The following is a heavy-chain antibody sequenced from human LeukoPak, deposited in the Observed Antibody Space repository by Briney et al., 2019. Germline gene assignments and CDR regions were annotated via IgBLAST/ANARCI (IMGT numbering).Heavy chain of an antibody. D-gene: IGHD7-27*01. CDR1: GGSISSGGHY. J-gene: IGHJ3*02. Sequence: NPSETLSLTCTVSGGSISSGGHYWSWTRQPAGKGLEYLGRIYSTGSTNYNPSLRSRVTISADTSKNHFSLKLTSVTAADTAVYYCARALTGAFRIGAFDIWGQGTLVTVSS. CDR2: IYSTGST. V-gene: IGHV4-61*02. CDR3: ARALTGAFRIGAFDI.